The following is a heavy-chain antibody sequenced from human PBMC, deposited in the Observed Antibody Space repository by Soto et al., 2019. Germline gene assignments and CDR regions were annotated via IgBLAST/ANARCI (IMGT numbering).Heavy chain of an antibody. J-gene: IGHJ6*02. D-gene: IGHD5-18*01. CDR1: GGSVSSSGYY. V-gene: IGHV4-30-4*08. CDR3: ARDRGYSYGFGLYGMDV. Sequence: SETLSLTCTVSGGSVSSSGYYWGWVRQPPGKGLEWIGYIYYSGSTYYNPSLKSRVTISVDTSKNQFSLKLSSVTAADTAVYYCARDRGYSYGFGLYGMDVWGQGTTVTVSS. CDR2: IYYSGST.